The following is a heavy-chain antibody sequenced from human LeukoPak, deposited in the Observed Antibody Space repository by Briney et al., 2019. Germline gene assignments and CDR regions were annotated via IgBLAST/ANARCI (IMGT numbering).Heavy chain of an antibody. V-gene: IGHV1-8*01. CDR3: ARGRRRCSGGSCYPNWYFDL. CDR2: MNPNSGNT. Sequence: ASVKVSCKASGYTFTSYDINWVRRATGQGVEWMGWMNPNSGNTGYAQKFQGRVTMTRNTSISTAYMELSSLRSEDTAVYYCARGRRRCSGGSCYPNWYFDLWGRGTLVTVSS. D-gene: IGHD2-15*01. CDR1: GYTFTSYD. J-gene: IGHJ2*01.